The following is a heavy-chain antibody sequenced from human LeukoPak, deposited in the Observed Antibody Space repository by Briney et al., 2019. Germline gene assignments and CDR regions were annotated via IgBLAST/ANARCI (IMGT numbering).Heavy chain of an antibody. CDR2: IYSGGST. Sequence: AGGSLRLSCAASGFTVSSNYMSWVRQAPGKGLEWVSVIYSGGSTYYADSVKGRFTISRDNSKNTLHLQINSLRVEDTAVYYCARWAVSGKNYFDSWGQGTLVTVSS. J-gene: IGHJ4*02. D-gene: IGHD6-19*01. CDR1: GFTVSSNY. V-gene: IGHV3-53*01. CDR3: ARWAVSGKNYFDS.